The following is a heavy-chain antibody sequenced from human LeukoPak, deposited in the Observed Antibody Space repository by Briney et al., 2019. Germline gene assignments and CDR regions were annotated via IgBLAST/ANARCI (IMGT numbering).Heavy chain of an antibody. V-gene: IGHV3-49*03. Sequence: GGSLRLSCIASGFTFGDYAMSWFRRAPGKGLEWVGFIRSKIYGGTTEYAASVKGRFTISRDDSKSIAYLQMNSLKTEDTAVYYCTRDQYSSGWYDILFDYWGQGTLVTVSS. J-gene: IGHJ4*02. CDR2: IRSKIYGGTT. CDR1: GFTFGDYA. D-gene: IGHD6-19*01. CDR3: TRDQYSSGWYDILFDY.